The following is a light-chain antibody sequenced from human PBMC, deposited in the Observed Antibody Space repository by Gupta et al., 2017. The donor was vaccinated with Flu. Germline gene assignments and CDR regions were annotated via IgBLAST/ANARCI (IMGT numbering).Light chain of an antibody. CDR2: DDS. CDR1: DIGTKS. Sequence: SFVLTQPPSEAVAPGQMARSSCSGKDIGTKSVHWYQQKPGQAPVLVVYDDSDRPSGIPERFSGSNAGNTATLTXSXVEAGDXADYYCQVGETTVDLVCGGGTKLTVL. CDR3: QVGETTVDLV. J-gene: IGLJ3*02. V-gene: IGLV3-21*02.